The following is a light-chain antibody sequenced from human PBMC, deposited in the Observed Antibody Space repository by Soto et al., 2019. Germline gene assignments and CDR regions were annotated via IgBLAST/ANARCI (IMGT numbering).Light chain of an antibody. J-gene: IGLJ3*02. CDR2: SDN. CDR3: QSYDSSLSGSV. CDR1: SSNVGAGYD. V-gene: IGLV1-40*01. Sequence: QSVLTQPPSVSGAPGQRVTISCTGSSSNVGAGYDVHWYQQLPGTAPKLLIYSDNNRPSGVPDRFSGSRSGISASLAITGLQAEDEADYYCQSYDSSLSGSVFGGGTKVTVL.